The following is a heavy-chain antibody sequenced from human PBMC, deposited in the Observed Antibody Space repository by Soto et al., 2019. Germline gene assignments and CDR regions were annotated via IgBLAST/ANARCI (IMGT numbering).Heavy chain of an antibody. CDR3: ARRRAAVAGNVFDP. CDR1: GGSISSYY. V-gene: IGHV4-59*08. Sequence: SETLSLTCTVSGGSISSYYWSWIRQPPGKGLEWIGYISYNGNTNYNPSLKSRVTISVNTSKTQFSLKLSSVTAADTAVYYCARRRAAVAGNVFDPWGQGTLVTVSS. D-gene: IGHD6-19*01. CDR2: ISYNGNT. J-gene: IGHJ5*02.